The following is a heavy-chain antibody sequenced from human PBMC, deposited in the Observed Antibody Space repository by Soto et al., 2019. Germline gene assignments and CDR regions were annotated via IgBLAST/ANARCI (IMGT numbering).Heavy chain of an antibody. Sequence: QITLKESGPALVKPTQTLTLTCTFSGLSLSTSGVGVGWIRQPPGKALEWLALIYWDDDKRYIPCLKSRLPSPKDPYKNHEVLTLPAMDPVDSATYYCAHLGIAAAGNWFDPWVQGTLLTACS. V-gene: IGHV2-5*02. CDR1: GLSLSTSGVG. CDR2: IYWDDDK. J-gene: IGHJ5*02. D-gene: IGHD6-13*01. CDR3: AHLGIAAAGNWFDP.